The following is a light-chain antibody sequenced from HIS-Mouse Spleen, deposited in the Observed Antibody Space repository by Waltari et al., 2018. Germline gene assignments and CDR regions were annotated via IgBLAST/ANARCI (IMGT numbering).Light chain of an antibody. V-gene: IGLV2-11*01. CDR1: SSDVGGYNY. CDR2: DVS. CDR3: CSYAGSYTGV. Sequence: QSALTQPRSVSGSPGQSVTISCPGTSSDVGGYNYVSWYQQHPGKAPKPLVYDVSKRPSGVPDRCSGSKSGNTASLTISGLQAEDEADYYCCSYAGSYTGVFGTGTKVTVL. J-gene: IGLJ1*01.